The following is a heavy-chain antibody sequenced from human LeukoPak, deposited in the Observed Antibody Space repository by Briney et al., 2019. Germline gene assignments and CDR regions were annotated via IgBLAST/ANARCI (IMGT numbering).Heavy chain of an antibody. V-gene: IGHV4-34*01. D-gene: IGHD3-22*01. Sequence: SETLSLTCAVYGGSFSGYYWSWIRQPPGKGLEWIGSISSGGSTHYIPSLKSRVTISVDTSKNQFSLKLSSVTAADTAVYYCARRSYDGSGYYYVDYWGQGTLVTVSS. CDR3: ARRSYDGSGYYYVDY. J-gene: IGHJ4*02. CDR1: GGSFSGYY. CDR2: ISSGGST.